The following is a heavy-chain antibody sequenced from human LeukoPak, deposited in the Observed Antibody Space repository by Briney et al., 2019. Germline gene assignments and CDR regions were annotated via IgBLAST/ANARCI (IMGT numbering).Heavy chain of an antibody. CDR2: ISYDGSYK. D-gene: IGHD6-6*01. J-gene: IGHJ3*02. CDR3: VKDMPHSDGSSGAFDI. V-gene: IGHV3-30*18. Sequence: GGSLRLSCAASGFTFNSYGMHWVRQAPGKGLEWVAVISYDGSYKYYADSVKDRFTISRDNSKNTLYLQMNSLRAEDTAIYYCVKDMPHSDGSSGAFDIWGQGTMVTVSS. CDR1: GFTFNSYG.